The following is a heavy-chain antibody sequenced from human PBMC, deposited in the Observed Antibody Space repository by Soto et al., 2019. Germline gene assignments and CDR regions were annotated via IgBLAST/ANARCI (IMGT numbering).Heavy chain of an antibody. Sequence: GGSQRVSCAASGFTFSSYAMSWVRPAPGMGLEQCPAISGSRGTTSFVDSVKGRFTISRDNTKIPLYLQMNSLRAEHTAVYYCAKDPGKSLPRINFDYWGQGTLVTVSS. CDR2: ISGSRGTT. CDR1: GFTFSSYA. J-gene: IGHJ4*02. V-gene: IGHV3-23*01. CDR3: AKDPGKSLPRINFDY.